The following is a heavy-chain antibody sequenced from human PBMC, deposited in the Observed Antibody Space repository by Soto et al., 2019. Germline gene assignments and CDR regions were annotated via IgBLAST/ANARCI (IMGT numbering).Heavy chain of an antibody. Sequence: GGSLRLSCAASGFTFSSYGMHWVRQAPGKGLEWVAVISYDGSNKYYADSVKGRFTISRDNSKNTLYLQMNGLRAEDTAVYYCAKTEDSSGYLLDYWGQGTLVTVSS. D-gene: IGHD3-22*01. V-gene: IGHV3-30*18. J-gene: IGHJ4*02. CDR2: ISYDGSNK. CDR1: GFTFSSYG. CDR3: AKTEDSSGYLLDY.